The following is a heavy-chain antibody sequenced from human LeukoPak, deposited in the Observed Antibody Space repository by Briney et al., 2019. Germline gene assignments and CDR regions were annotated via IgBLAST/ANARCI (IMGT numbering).Heavy chain of an antibody. D-gene: IGHD3-22*01. CDR1: GFTFSSYW. V-gene: IGHV3-74*01. CDR3: ARSGWPYYFDY. CDR2: IHSDGGST. J-gene: IGHJ4*02. Sequence: GGSLRLSCADSGFTFSSYWMHWVRQAPGKGLVWVSRIHSDGGSTSYADSVRGRFTISRDDAKSTLYLQMNSLRAEDTAVYYCARSGWPYYFDYWGQGTLVTVSS.